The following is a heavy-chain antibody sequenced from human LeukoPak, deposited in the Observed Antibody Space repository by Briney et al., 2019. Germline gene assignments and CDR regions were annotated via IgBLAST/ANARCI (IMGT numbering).Heavy chain of an antibody. CDR2: VYPGDSDT. D-gene: IGHD2-2*02. J-gene: IGHJ4*02. V-gene: IGHV5-51*01. CDR3: ARSQGLYGAADY. CDR1: GYTFSDYW. Sequence: TGESLKISCKASGYTFSDYWIGWVRQMPGQGLEWMGIVYPGDSDTRYSPSFQGHVTISADKSINTAYLQWSGLQASDNAIYFCARSQGLYGAADYWGQGTLVIASS.